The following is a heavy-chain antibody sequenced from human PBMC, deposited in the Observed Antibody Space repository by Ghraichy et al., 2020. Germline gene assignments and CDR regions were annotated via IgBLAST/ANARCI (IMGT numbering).Heavy chain of an antibody. D-gene: IGHD3-22*01. Sequence: SVKVSCKASGGTFSSYAISWVRQAPGQGLEWMGGIIPIFGTANYAQKFQGRVTITADESTSTAYMELSSLRSEDTPVYYCARGPAQNYYDSSGYYPLDYWGQGTLVTVSS. CDR1: GGTFSSYA. V-gene: IGHV1-69*13. CDR3: ARGPAQNYYDSSGYYPLDY. J-gene: IGHJ4*02. CDR2: IIPIFGTA.